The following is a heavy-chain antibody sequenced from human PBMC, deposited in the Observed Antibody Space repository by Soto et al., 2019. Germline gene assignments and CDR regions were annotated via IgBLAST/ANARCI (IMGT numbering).Heavy chain of an antibody. D-gene: IGHD6-13*01. Sequence: GGSLRLSCAASGFTFSSYGMHWVRQAPGKGLEWVAVISYDGSNKYYADSVKGRFTISRDNSKNTLYLQMNSLRAEDMAVYYCAKETRQQQLVPIYGMDVWGQGTTVTVSS. J-gene: IGHJ6*02. CDR1: GFTFSSYG. V-gene: IGHV3-30*18. CDR2: ISYDGSNK. CDR3: AKETRQQQLVPIYGMDV.